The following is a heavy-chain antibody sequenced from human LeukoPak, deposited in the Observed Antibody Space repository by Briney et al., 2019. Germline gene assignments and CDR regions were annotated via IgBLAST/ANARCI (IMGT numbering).Heavy chain of an antibody. V-gene: IGHV4-59*01. Sequence: PSETLSLTCTVSGGSISSYYWSWIRQPPGKGLDWIGYIYYTGSTNYNPSLKSRVTISVDTSKNQFSLKLSSVTAADTVVYYCARDPGYGAFDYWGQGTLVTVSS. CDR1: GGSISSYY. CDR3: ARDPGYGAFDY. J-gene: IGHJ4*02. CDR2: IYYTGST. D-gene: IGHD5-18*01.